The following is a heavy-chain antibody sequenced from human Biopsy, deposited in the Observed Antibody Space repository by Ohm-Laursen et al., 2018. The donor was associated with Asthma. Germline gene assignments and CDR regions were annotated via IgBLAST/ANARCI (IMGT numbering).Heavy chain of an antibody. D-gene: IGHD5-18*01. J-gene: IGHJ5*02. V-gene: IGHV4-59*01. CDR1: GGSISSDY. CDR3: ARGQGRGIQLWSLDP. Sequence: GTLSLTCTVSGGSISSDYWSWLRQSPGKGLEWIGYIHNSGNTNYNPSLKGRVTISLDTSKNHFSLRLSFVTAAETAVYFCARGQGRGIQLWSLDPWGQGILVTVSS. CDR2: IHNSGNT.